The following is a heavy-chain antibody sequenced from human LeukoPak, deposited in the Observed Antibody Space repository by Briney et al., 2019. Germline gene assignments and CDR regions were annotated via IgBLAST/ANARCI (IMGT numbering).Heavy chain of an antibody. Sequence: PGGSLRLSCAASGFTFSSYWMGWVRQAPGKGLEWVANIKQDGSEKYYVDSVKGRFTISRDNAKNSLYLQMNSLRAEDTAVYYCAKATTEQWLVLDYWGQGTLVTVSS. D-gene: IGHD6-19*01. CDR3: AKATTEQWLVLDY. J-gene: IGHJ4*02. CDR1: GFTFSSYW. CDR2: IKQDGSEK. V-gene: IGHV3-7*01.